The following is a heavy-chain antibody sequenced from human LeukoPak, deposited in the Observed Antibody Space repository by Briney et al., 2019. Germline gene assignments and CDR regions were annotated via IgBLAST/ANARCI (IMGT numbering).Heavy chain of an antibody. D-gene: IGHD3-3*01. CDR2: IYYSGST. CDR3: ARSRREYYDFWSGYYSFYYMDV. V-gene: IGHV4-59*01. Sequence: SETLSLTCAVYGGSFSGYYWSWIRQPPGKGLEWIGYIYYSGSTNYNPSLKSRVTISVDTSKNQFSLKLSSVTAADTAVYYCARSRREYYDFWSGYYSFYYMDVWGKGTTVTVSS. CDR1: GGSFSGYY. J-gene: IGHJ6*03.